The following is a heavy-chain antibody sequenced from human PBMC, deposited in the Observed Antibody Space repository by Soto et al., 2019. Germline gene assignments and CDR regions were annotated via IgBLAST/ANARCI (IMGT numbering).Heavy chain of an antibody. D-gene: IGHD3-3*01. J-gene: IGHJ6*02. Sequence: PSETLSLTCAVYGGSFSGYYWSWSRQPPGKGLEWIGEINHSGSTNHNPSLKSRVTISVDTPKNQFSLKLSSVTAADTAVYYCARASITIFGVVIPSRIWGQGTKVTVSS. CDR1: GGSFSGYY. CDR2: INHSGST. V-gene: IGHV4-34*01. CDR3: ARASITIFGVVIPSRI.